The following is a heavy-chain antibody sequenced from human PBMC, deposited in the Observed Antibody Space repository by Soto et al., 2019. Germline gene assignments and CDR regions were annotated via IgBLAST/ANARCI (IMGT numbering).Heavy chain of an antibody. J-gene: IGHJ4*02. CDR1: GFSFSDYY. D-gene: IGHD3-22*01. V-gene: IGHV3-72*01. CDR2: TRNKASSYTT. CDR3: AREGSSSGPDYEY. Sequence: LGGALRLSCAASGFSFSDYYINWVRQAPGKGLEWVGRTRNKASSYTTDYAAFVKGRFTISRDDSKNLIYLQMNSLKTEDTAVYYCAREGSSSGPDYEYWGQGT.